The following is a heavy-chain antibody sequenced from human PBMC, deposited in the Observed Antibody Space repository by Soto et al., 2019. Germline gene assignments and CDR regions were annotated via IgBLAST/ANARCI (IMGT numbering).Heavy chain of an antibody. D-gene: IGHD1-26*01. CDR3: ARGPHSRGVGATNPSN. CDR2: ISSGST. CDR1: GGSSSGWY. Sequence: SETLSLTCAVYGGSSSGWYWPWIRQSPVKGLEWIGEISSGSTNYNPSLKSRVTISADMSKNQFSLKLTSVTAADTAIYYCARGPHSRGVGATNPSNWGQGTQVTVSS. V-gene: IGHV4-34*01. J-gene: IGHJ4*02.